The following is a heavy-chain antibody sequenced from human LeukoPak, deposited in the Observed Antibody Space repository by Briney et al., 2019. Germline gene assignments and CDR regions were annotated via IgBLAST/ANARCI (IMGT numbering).Heavy chain of an antibody. CDR1: GFTFSSYA. CDR3: ARDPATVVTPPFDY. J-gene: IGHJ4*02. Sequence: PGGSLRLSCAASGFTFSSYAMHWVRQAPGRGLEWVAVISYDGSNKYYADSVKGRFTISRDNSKNTLYLQMNSLRAEDTAVYYCARDPATVVTPPFDYWGQGTLVTVSS. CDR2: ISYDGSNK. V-gene: IGHV3-30-3*01. D-gene: IGHD4-23*01.